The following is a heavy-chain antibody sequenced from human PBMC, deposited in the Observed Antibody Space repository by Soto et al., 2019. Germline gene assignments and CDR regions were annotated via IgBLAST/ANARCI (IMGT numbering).Heavy chain of an antibody. J-gene: IGHJ3*02. CDR1: QFNFNTYW. Sequence: GGSLRLSCAASQFNFNTYWMSWLRQAPGKGLEWVANVKQDGSEKYYVDSVKGRFTMSRDNAKNSVYLQMSSLRVEDTAVYYCARGNYHDSSGPFSDAFDIWGQGTMVTVSS. CDR2: VKQDGSEK. V-gene: IGHV3-7*04. CDR3: ARGNYHDSSGPFSDAFDI. D-gene: IGHD3-22*01.